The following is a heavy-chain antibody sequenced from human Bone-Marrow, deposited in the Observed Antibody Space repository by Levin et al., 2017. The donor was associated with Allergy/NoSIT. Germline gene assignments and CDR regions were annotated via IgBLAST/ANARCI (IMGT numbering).Heavy chain of an antibody. V-gene: IGHV3-23*01. D-gene: IGHD5-24*01. J-gene: IGHJ4*02. CDR1: GFTFNNYA. CDR2: ISGSGGAT. Sequence: HPGGSLRLSCAASGFTFNNYAMTWVRQAPGKGLEWVSAISGSGGATYYADSVKGRFTISRDNSKNTLSLQMNSLRDGDTAIYYCAKDRTGDGGPLTKVYWGQGTLVTVSS. CDR3: AKDRTGDGGPLTKVY.